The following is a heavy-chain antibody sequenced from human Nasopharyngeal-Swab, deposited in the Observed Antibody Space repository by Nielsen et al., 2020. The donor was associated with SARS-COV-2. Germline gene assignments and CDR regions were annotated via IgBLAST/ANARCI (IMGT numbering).Heavy chain of an antibody. D-gene: IGHD6-13*01. CDR3: ARGYSSSWDFDY. CDR2: IIPILGIA. Sequence: SVKVSCKASGGTFSSYAISWVRQAPGQGLEWMGRIIPILGIANYAQKFQGRVTITADKSTSTAYMELSSLRSEDMAVYYCARGYSSSWDFDYWGQGTLVTVSS. CDR1: GGTFSSYA. J-gene: IGHJ4*02. V-gene: IGHV1-69*04.